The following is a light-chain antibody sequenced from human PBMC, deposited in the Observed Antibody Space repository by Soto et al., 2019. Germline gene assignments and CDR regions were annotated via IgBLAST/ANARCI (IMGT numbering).Light chain of an antibody. CDR2: WAS. V-gene: IGKV4-1*01. CDR1: QIFLYSSNNKYY. Sequence: DIVMTQSPDSLAVSLGERATINCKSSQIFLYSSNNKYYLGWYQHKAGQPPKLLIYWASARESGVPDRFSGSGSGTDFTLTISSLQAEDVAVYYCQQYYSTPPTFGQGTRWIS. J-gene: IGKJ1*01. CDR3: QQYYSTPPT.